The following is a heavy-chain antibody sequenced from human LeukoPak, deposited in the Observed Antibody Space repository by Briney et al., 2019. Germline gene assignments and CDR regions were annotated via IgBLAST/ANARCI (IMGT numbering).Heavy chain of an antibody. J-gene: IGHJ4*02. CDR2: INHSGGT. V-gene: IGHV4-34*01. CDR1: GGSFSGYY. D-gene: IGHD3-3*01. Sequence: PSETLSLTCAVYGGSFSGYYWRWIRQPPGKGLEWLGEINHSGGTNYNPSLKSRVTISVDTSKNQFSLKLSSVTAADTAVYYCARAYYDFWSGYQFDYWGQGTLVTVSS. CDR3: ARAYYDFWSGYQFDY.